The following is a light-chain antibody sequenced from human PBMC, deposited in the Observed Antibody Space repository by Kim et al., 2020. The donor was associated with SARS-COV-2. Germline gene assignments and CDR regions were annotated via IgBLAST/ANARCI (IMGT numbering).Light chain of an antibody. J-gene: IGLJ3*02. CDR1: SSDVGGYNY. CDR2: DVS. Sequence: GQSITISCTGTSSDVGGYNYVSWYQQHPGKAPKLMIYDVSKRPSGVSNRFSGSKSGNTASLTISGLQAEDEADYYCSSYTSSSLRVFGGGTKLTVL. CDR3: SSYTSSSLRV. V-gene: IGLV2-14*04.